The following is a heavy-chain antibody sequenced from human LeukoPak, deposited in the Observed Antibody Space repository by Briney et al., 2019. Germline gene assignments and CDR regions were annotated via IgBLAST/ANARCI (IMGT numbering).Heavy chain of an antibody. Sequence: QTGGSLRLSCAVSGFTFSSYGMHWVRQAPGKGLEWVAVIWYDGSNKYYADSVKGRFTISRDNSKNTLYLQMNSLRAEDTAVYYCARGYSYGLGSYFDYWGQGTLVTVSS. CDR1: GFTFSSYG. CDR2: IWYDGSNK. D-gene: IGHD5-18*01. V-gene: IGHV3-33*01. J-gene: IGHJ4*02. CDR3: ARGYSYGLGSYFDY.